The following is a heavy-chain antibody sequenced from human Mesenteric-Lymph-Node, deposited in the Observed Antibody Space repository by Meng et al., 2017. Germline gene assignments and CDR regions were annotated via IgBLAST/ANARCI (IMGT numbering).Heavy chain of an antibody. D-gene: IGHD5-12*01. CDR1: GSSFGRYA. Sequence: GGLLRSSGGALGSSFGRYAMHWVRLAPGKGLEWLAVIWDDGDTKYYTDSVRGRFTVSRDNYKNTLYLQMNSLRAEDTAVYTCAREGLDLVADARTAAFDMWGPGTMVTVSS. CDR3: AREGLDLVADARTAAFDM. CDR2: IWDDGDTK. J-gene: IGHJ3*02. V-gene: IGHV3-33*01.